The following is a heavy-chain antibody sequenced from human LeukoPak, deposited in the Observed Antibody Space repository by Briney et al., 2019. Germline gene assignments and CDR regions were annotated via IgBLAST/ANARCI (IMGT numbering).Heavy chain of an antibody. V-gene: IGHV3-7*01. CDR1: GFTFSSYW. CDR2: IKKDGSEK. D-gene: IGHD1-26*01. CDR3: ARDYAWELLGYRDAFDI. Sequence: GGSLRLSCAASGFTFSSYWMSWVRQAPGKGLEWVANIKKDGSEKYYVDSVKGRFTISRDNAKNSLYLQMNSLRAEDTAVYYCARDYAWELLGYRDAFDIWGQGTMVTVSS. J-gene: IGHJ3*02.